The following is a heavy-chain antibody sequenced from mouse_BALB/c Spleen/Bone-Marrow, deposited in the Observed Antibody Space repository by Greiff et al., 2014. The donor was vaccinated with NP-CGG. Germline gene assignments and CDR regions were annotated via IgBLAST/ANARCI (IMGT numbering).Heavy chain of an antibody. V-gene: IGHV1-87*01. CDR3: AAYYDSSYWAMDY. CDR2: IYPGDGDT. D-gene: IGHD1-1*01. Sequence: VQLQQSGAELARPGASVNLSCKASGYTFTSYWMQWVKQRPGQGLEWIGAIYPGDGDTRYTQKFKGKATLTADKSSSTAYMQLNSLATKYSAIYYCAAYYDSSYWAMDYWGQGTSVTVSS. CDR1: GYTFTSYW. J-gene: IGHJ4*01.